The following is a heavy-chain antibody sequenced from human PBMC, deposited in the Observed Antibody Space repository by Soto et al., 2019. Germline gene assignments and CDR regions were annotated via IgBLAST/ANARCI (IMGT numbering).Heavy chain of an antibody. D-gene: IGHD4-17*01. Sequence: EVQLLESGGGLVQPGGSLRLSCAASGFTFSSYAMSWVRQAPGKGLEWVSAIRGSGGSTYYADSVKGRFTISRDNSKNTLYLQMNSLRADDTAVYYCAKDGFLTTVTTWAAFDIWGQGTMVTVSS. CDR3: AKDGFLTTVTTWAAFDI. CDR2: IRGSGGST. CDR1: GFTFSSYA. J-gene: IGHJ3*02. V-gene: IGHV3-23*01.